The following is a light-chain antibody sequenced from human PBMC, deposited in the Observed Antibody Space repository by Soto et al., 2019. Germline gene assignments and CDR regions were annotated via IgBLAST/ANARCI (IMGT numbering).Light chain of an antibody. Sequence: EIVLTQSPDTLSLPHGERATLSCRASHSVTTHLAWFQQRPGQTPKLHIYYASARAPGIPARCSGCGSGSDFTLTIISLEPEDFAVYYWQQRCDSITFGQGTRLEIK. V-gene: IGKV3-11*01. CDR3: QQRCDSIT. CDR2: YAS. CDR1: HSVTTH. J-gene: IGKJ5*01.